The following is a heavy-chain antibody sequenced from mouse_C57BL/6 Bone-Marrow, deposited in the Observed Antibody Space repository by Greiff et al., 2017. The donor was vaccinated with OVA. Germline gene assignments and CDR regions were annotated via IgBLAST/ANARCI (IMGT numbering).Heavy chain of an antibody. Sequence: QVQLQQSGAELARPGASVKLSCKASGYTFPSYGISWVKQRTGQGLEWIGEIYPRSGNHYYNEKVKGKSTLTADKTSSTAYRELRSLTSEDSAVYFCDLITTVVADYWGQGTTLTVSS. J-gene: IGHJ2*01. CDR2: IYPRSGNH. CDR1: GYTFPSYG. CDR3: DLITTVVADY. D-gene: IGHD1-1*01. V-gene: IGHV1-81*01.